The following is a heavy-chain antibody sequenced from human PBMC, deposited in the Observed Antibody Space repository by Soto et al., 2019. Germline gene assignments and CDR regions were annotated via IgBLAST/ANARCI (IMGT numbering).Heavy chain of an antibody. CDR1: GYTLTELS. D-gene: IGHD6-19*01. J-gene: IGHJ3*02. Sequence: ASVKVSCKVSGYTLTELSMRWVRQAPGKGLEWMGGFDPEDGETIYAQKFQGRVTMTEDTSTDTAYMELSSLRSEDTAVYYCATVRHSSGWNDAFDIWGQGTMVTVSS. CDR2: FDPEDGET. V-gene: IGHV1-24*01. CDR3: ATVRHSSGWNDAFDI.